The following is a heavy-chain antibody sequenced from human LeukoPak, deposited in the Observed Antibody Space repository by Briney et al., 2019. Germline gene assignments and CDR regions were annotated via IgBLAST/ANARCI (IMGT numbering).Heavy chain of an antibody. CDR1: GFTFSSYA. CDR2: ISGSGGST. V-gene: IGHV3-23*01. J-gene: IGHJ3*02. Sequence: GGSLRLSCAASGFTFSSYAMSWVRQAPGKGLEWVSAISGSGGSTYYADSVKGRFTISRDNSKNTLYLQMNSLRAEDTAVYYCAKDTKYHPATRDAFDIWGQGTMVTVSS. CDR3: AKDTKYHPATRDAFDI. D-gene: IGHD2-15*01.